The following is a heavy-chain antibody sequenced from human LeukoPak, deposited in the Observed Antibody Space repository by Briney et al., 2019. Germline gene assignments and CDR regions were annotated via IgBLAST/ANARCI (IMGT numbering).Heavy chain of an antibody. CDR1: GFRLITDG. D-gene: IGHD3-16*01. Sequence: GSQRHCCPASGFRLITDGRNWFRQAPGKGLEWVTVIWYDGSNKYYADSVKGRFTISRANSKNTMYLQMDSLRAEDTAVYYCARDLYTFICGVLIFRGHGTLVTVSS. V-gene: IGHV3-33*01. CDR2: IWYDGSNK. CDR3: ARDLYTFICGVLIF. J-gene: IGHJ4*01.